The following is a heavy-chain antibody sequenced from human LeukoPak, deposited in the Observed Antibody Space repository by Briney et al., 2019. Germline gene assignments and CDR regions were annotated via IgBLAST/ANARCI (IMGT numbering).Heavy chain of an antibody. CDR3: AKGTHYYDSSGYFDY. D-gene: IGHD3-22*01. J-gene: IGHJ4*02. V-gene: IGHV3-30*18. Sequence: GRSLRLSCAASGFTFSSYGMHWVRQAPGKGLEWVAVISYDGSNKYYADSVKGRFTISRDNSKNTLYLQMNSQRAEDTAVYYCAKGTHYYDSSGYFDYWGQGTLVTVSS. CDR1: GFTFSSYG. CDR2: ISYDGSNK.